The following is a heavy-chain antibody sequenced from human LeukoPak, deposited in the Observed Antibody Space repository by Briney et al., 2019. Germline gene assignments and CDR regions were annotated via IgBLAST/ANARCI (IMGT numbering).Heavy chain of an antibody. D-gene: IGHD6-6*01. CDR1: GFSFRNYW. V-gene: IGHV3-74*03. CDR3: ARGEGQLELFDY. J-gene: IGHJ4*02. Sequence: PGGSLRLSCVISGFSFRNYWMHWVRQAPGRGLVWVSRLNSDETSATYADSVKGRFTISRDNAKNTLYLQMNSLRAEDTAVYYCARGEGQLELFDYWGQGTLVTVSS. CDR2: LNSDETSA.